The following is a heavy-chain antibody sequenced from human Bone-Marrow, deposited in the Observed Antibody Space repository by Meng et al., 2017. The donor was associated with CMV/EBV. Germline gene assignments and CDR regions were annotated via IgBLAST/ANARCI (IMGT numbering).Heavy chain of an antibody. CDR1: GFTVSSNY. J-gene: IGHJ4*02. D-gene: IGHD2-8*01. CDR2: IYSGGST. Sequence: GESLKISCAASGFTVSSNYMGWVRQAPGKGLEWVSVIYSGGSTYYADSVKGRFTISRDNSKNTLYLQMNSLRAEDTAVYYCARSIKLMVYADWGQGTLVTVSS. CDR3: ARSIKLMVYAD. V-gene: IGHV3-53*01.